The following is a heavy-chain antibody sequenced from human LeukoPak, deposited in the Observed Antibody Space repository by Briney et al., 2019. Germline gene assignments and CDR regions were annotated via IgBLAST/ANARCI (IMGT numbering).Heavy chain of an antibody. J-gene: IGHJ3*02. Sequence: SETLSLTCTVSGGSISSYYWSWIRQPPGKGLEWIGYIYYSGSTNYNPSLKSRVTISVDPSKNQFSLKLSSVTAADTAVYYCARVDNWNYFAFDIWGQGTMVTVSS. D-gene: IGHD1-7*01. V-gene: IGHV4-59*01. CDR2: IYYSGST. CDR1: GGSISSYY. CDR3: ARVDNWNYFAFDI.